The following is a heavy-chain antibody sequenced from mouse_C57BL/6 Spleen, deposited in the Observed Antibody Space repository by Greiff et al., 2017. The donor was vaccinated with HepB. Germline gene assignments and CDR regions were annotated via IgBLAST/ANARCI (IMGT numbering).Heavy chain of an antibody. CDR1: GYSITSGYD. Sequence: EVQLVESGPGMVKPSQSLSLTCTVTGYSITSGYDWHWIRHFPGNKLEWMGYISYSGSTNYNPSLKSRISITHDTSKNHFFLKLNSVTTEDTATYYCARGGRTGFAYWGQGTLVTVSA. D-gene: IGHD4-1*01. J-gene: IGHJ3*01. CDR3: ARGGRTGFAY. V-gene: IGHV3-1*01. CDR2: ISYSGST.